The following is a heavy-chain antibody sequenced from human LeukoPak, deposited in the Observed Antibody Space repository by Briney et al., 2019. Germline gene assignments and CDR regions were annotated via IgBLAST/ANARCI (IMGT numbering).Heavy chain of an antibody. CDR3: ARGHPRFGELLSD. J-gene: IGHJ4*02. V-gene: IGHV3-7*03. Sequence: GGSLRLSCAASGFTFSSYYMNWVRQAPGKGLEWVANIKEDGSEIYHVDSVKGRFTISRDNAKNSLYLQMNSLRAEDTAVYYCARGHPRFGELLSDWGQGTLVTVSS. CDR1: GFTFSSYY. D-gene: IGHD3-10*01. CDR2: IKEDGSEI.